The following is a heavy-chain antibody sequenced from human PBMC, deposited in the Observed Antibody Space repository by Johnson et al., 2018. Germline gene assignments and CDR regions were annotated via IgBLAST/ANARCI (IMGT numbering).Heavy chain of an antibody. CDR2: INSDGSST. J-gene: IGHJ6*03. CDR1: NFTFSTYW. V-gene: IGHV3-74*02. Sequence: EVQLVESGGGLVQPGGSLRLSCAASNFTFSTYWMDWVRQVPGKGLVWVSRINSDGSSTAYADSVTGRFTISRDNAKNTLYLQMNSLSAGDTALYYCGSEDDYDSRTRGYIDVWGKGTTVIVSS. D-gene: IGHD3-22*01. CDR3: GSEDDYDSRTRGYIDV.